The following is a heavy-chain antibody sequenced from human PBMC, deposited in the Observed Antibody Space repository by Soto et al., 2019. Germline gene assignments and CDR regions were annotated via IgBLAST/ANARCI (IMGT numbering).Heavy chain of an antibody. J-gene: IGHJ4*02. D-gene: IGHD6-13*01. CDR1: GYTFTSYG. CDR3: ARDWESIAAATVDYFEY. V-gene: IGHV1-18*01. Sequence: ASVKVSCKASGYTFTSYGISWVRQAPGQGLEWMGWISAYNGNTNYAQKLQGRVTMTTDTSTSTAYMELRSLRSDDTAVYYCARDWESIAAATVDYFEYWGQGTLVNVSS. CDR2: ISAYNGNT.